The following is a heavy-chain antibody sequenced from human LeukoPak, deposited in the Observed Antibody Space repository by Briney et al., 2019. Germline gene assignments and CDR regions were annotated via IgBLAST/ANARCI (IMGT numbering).Heavy chain of an antibody. CDR3: ARVGYNWNYRERYYFDY. CDR2: IIPILGIA. CDR1: GGTFSSYA. V-gene: IGHV1-69*04. Sequence: AASVKVSCKASGGTFSSYAISWVRQVPGQGLEWMGRIIPILGIANYAQKFQGRVTITADKSTSTAYMELSSLRSEDTAVYYCARVGYNWNYRERYYFDYWGQGTLVTVSS. D-gene: IGHD1-7*01. J-gene: IGHJ4*02.